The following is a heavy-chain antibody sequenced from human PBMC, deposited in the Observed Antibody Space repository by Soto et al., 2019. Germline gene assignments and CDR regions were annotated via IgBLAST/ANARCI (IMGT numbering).Heavy chain of an antibody. CDR3: ARVERVYYGMDV. J-gene: IGHJ6*02. CDR2: ISAYNGNT. Sequence: VASVKVSCKASGYTFTSYGISWVRQAPGQGLEWMGWISAYNGNTNYAQKLQGRVTMTRDTSISTAYMELSRLRSDDTAVYYCARVERVYYGMDVWGQGTTVTVSS. CDR1: GYTFTSYG. V-gene: IGHV1-18*01.